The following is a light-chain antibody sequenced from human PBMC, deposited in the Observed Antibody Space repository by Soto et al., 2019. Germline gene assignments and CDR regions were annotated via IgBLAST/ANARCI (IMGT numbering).Light chain of an antibody. CDR1: QRVSRN. Sequence: EIVLTQSPATLSVSPGERATLSCRASQRVSRNLAWYQQKPGQAPRLLIYGASTRATGIPARFSGSGSGTEFTLTISSLQSEDSAVYYCQQYKNWLALTFGGGTKVDIK. CDR2: GAS. J-gene: IGKJ4*01. V-gene: IGKV3-15*01. CDR3: QQYKNWLALT.